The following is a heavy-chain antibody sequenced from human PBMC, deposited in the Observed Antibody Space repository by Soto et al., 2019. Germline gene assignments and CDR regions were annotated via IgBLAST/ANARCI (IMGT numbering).Heavy chain of an antibody. CDR2: ISFAGNNK. J-gene: IGHJ4*02. D-gene: IGHD2-15*01. CDR1: GFTFSSYS. V-gene: IGHV3-30*04. CDR3: ARDRQKALVVVAATGGFDY. Sequence: GGSLRLSCAVSGFTFSSYSMHWVRQDPDMGLEWVAFISFAGNNKYYADSVKGRFTISRDNSNNMLYLEMNSLRPDDTAVYYCARDRQKALVVVAATGGFDYWGQGT.